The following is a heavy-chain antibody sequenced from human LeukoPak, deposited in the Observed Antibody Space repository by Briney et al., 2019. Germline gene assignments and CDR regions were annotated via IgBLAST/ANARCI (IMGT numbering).Heavy chain of an antibody. D-gene: IGHD1-26*01. CDR1: GFTFSNYA. Sequence: GGSLRLSCAASGFTFSNYAMTWVRQAPGKGLEWVSAISGSCYSTYYADSVKGRFTISRDSCKNTLYLQMNSLRAEDTAVYYCAKDTVEGSGDWGQGTLVTVSS. V-gene: IGHV3-23*01. CDR3: AKDTVEGSGD. CDR2: ISGSCYST. J-gene: IGHJ4*02.